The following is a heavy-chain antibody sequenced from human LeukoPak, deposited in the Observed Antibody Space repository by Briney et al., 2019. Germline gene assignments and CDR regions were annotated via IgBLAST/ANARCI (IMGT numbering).Heavy chain of an antibody. CDR3: ARWVRVPADTFDP. CDR1: GFTFSSYA. D-gene: IGHD2-2*01. Sequence: GRSLRLSCAASGFTFSSYAMHWVRQAPGKGLEWVAVISYDGSNKYYADSVKGRFTISRDNSKNTLYLQMNSLRAEDTAVYYCARWVRVPADTFDPWGQGTLVTVSS. V-gene: IGHV3-30*04. J-gene: IGHJ5*02. CDR2: ISYDGSNK.